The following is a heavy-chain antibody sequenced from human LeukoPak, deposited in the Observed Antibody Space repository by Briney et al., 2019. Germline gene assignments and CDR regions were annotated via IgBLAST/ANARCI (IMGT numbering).Heavy chain of an antibody. Sequence: GGSLRLSCAASGFRFSDSGMNWVRQAPGKGLEWVAFIRFDGTNKHYADSVKGRFTISRDNSKNTLYLQINSLRAEDTAVYYCAKDMYGDSNYFDYWGQGTLVTVSS. CDR1: GFRFSDSG. D-gene: IGHD3-10*02. CDR3: AKDMYGDSNYFDY. CDR2: IRFDGTNK. J-gene: IGHJ4*02. V-gene: IGHV3-30*02.